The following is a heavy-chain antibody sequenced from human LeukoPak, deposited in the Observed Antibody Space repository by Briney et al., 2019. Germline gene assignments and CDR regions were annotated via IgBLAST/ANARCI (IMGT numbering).Heavy chain of an antibody. J-gene: IGHJ4*02. D-gene: IGHD6-19*01. CDR3: ARAPMGAVAGYFDY. CDR2: INPNSGGT. CDR1: GYTFTGYY. V-gene: IGHV1-2*02. Sequence: GASVKVSCKASGYTFTGYYMHWVRQAPGQGLEWMGWINPNSGGTNYAQKFQGRVTMTRDTSISTAYMELSRLRSDDTAVYYCARAPMGAVAGYFDYWGQGTLVTVSS.